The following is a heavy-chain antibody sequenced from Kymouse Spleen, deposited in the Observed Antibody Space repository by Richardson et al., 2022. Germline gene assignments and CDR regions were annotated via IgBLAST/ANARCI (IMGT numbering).Heavy chain of an antibody. CDR3: ARDICSSTSCPYYYYYGMDV. J-gene: IGHJ6*02. CDR2: IWYDGSNK. D-gene: IGHD2-2*02. V-gene: IGHV3-33*01. Sequence: QVQLVESGGGVVQPGRSLRLSCAASGFTFSSYGMHWVRQAPGKGLEWVAVIWYDGSNKYYADSVKGRFTISRDNSKNTLYLQMNSLRAEDTAVYYCARDICSSTSCPYYYYYGMDVWGQGTTVTVSS. CDR1: GFTFSSYG.